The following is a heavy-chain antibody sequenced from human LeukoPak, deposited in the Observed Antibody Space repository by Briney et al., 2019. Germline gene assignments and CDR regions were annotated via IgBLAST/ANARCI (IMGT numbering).Heavy chain of an antibody. D-gene: IGHD2-15*01. CDR3: AKDKDTTLDY. J-gene: IGHJ4*02. Sequence: GGPLGFPCPPPGFTLGNKGLPWSGKAQGKGLEWVAVISYDGSNKYYADSVKGRFTISRDNSKNTLYLQMNSLRAEDTAVYYCAKDKDTTLDYWGRGTLVTVSS. V-gene: IGHV3-30*18. CDR2: ISYDGSNK. CDR1: GFTLGNKG.